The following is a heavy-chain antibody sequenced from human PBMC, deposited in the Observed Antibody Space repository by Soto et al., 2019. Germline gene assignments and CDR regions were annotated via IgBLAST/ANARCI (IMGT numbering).Heavy chain of an antibody. Sequence: GGSLRLSCAASGLTFSSYWMHWVRQAPGKGLVWVSRINSDGSSTSYADSVKGRFTISRDNAKNTLYLQMNSLRAEDTAVYYCARSRITIFGVVRYYGMDVWGQGTTVTVSS. CDR1: GLTFSSYW. D-gene: IGHD3-3*01. CDR2: INSDGSST. V-gene: IGHV3-74*01. J-gene: IGHJ6*02. CDR3: ARSRITIFGVVRYYGMDV.